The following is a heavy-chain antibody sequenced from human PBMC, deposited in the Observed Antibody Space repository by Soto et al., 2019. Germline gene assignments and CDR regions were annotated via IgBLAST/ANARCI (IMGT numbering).Heavy chain of an antibody. Sequence: SETLSLTCAVYGGSFSGYYWSWIRQPPGKGLEWIGYIYYSGSTNYNPSLKSRVTISVDTSKNQFSLKLSSVTAADTAVYYCARYRRGYCSGGSCSGHAFDIWGQGTMVTGSS. CDR2: IYYSGST. CDR3: ARYRRGYCSGGSCSGHAFDI. D-gene: IGHD2-15*01. J-gene: IGHJ3*02. CDR1: GGSFSGYY. V-gene: IGHV4-59*01.